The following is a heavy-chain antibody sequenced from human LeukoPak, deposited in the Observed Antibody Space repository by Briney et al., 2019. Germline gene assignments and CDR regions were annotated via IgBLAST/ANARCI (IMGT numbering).Heavy chain of an antibody. CDR2: IYSGGST. Sequence: PSETLSLTCTVSGGSISDYYWSWIRQPPGKGLEWVSVIYSGGSTYYADSVKGRFTISRDNSKNTLYLQMNSLRAEDTAVYYCARGGGYYYYYGMDVWGQGTAVTVSS. CDR1: GGSISDYY. D-gene: IGHD3-16*01. J-gene: IGHJ6*02. V-gene: IGHV3-53*01. CDR3: ARGGGYYYYYGMDV.